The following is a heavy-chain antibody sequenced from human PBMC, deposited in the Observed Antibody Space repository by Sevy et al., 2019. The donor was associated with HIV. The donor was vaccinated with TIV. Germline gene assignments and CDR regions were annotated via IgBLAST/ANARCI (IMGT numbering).Heavy chain of an antibody. D-gene: IGHD6-19*01. J-gene: IGHJ4*02. CDR1: GYTFTSYG. CDR3: AGVAVAGTIFDY. Sequence: ASVKVSCKASGYTFTSYGISWVRQAPGQGLEWMGWISAYNGNTNYAQKLQGRVTMTTDTSTSTAYMELRSLSSDDTAVYYCAGVAVAGTIFDYWGQGTLVTVSS. CDR2: ISAYNGNT. V-gene: IGHV1-18*01.